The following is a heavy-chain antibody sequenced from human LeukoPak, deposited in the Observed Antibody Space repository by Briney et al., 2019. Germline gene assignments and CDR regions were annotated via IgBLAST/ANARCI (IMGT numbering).Heavy chain of an antibody. CDR2: IRFDGSNK. D-gene: IGHD5-18*01. J-gene: IGHJ6*03. Sequence: GGSLRLSCAASGFTFSSYGMHWVRQAPGKGLEWVAFIRFDGSNKYYADSVKGRFTISRDNSKNTLNLQMNSLRAEDTAVYYCAKDYSSYGNYYYYYMDVWGKGTTVTISS. CDR3: AKDYSSYGNYYYYYMDV. CDR1: GFTFSSYG. V-gene: IGHV3-30*02.